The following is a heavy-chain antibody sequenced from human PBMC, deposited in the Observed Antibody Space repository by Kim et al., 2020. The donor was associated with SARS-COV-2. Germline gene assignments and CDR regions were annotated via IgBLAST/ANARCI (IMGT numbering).Heavy chain of an antibody. Sequence: ASVKVSCKASGYTFTSYAMHWVRQAPGQRLEWMGWINAGNGNTKYSRKFQGRVTITRDTSASTAYMELSSLRSEDTAVYYCARGRYYYGSGSYYNGDFDYWGQGTLVTVSS. CDR2: INAGNGNT. V-gene: IGHV1-3*01. D-gene: IGHD3-10*01. J-gene: IGHJ4*02. CDR3: ARGRYYYGSGSYYNGDFDY. CDR1: GYTFTSYA.